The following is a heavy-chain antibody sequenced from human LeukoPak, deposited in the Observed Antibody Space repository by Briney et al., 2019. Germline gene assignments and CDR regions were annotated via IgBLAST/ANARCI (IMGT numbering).Heavy chain of an antibody. D-gene: IGHD5-12*01. Sequence: GESLKISCKGFGYSFISYRIGWVRQMPGKGLEWMGIIYPGDSNTRYSPSFQGQVTISADKSISTAYLQWSSLKASDTAMYHCARRGYSDYDNWLDPWGQGTLVTVSS. V-gene: IGHV5-51*01. J-gene: IGHJ5*02. CDR2: IYPGDSNT. CDR1: GYSFISYR. CDR3: ARRGYSDYDNWLDP.